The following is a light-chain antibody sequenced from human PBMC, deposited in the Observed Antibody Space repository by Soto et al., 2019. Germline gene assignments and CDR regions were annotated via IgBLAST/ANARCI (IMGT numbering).Light chain of an antibody. CDR3: VLYMGSGIWV. CDR2: STN. Sequence: QTVVTQEPSFSVSPGRTVTLTCGLSSGSVSISYYPSWYQQTPGQAPRTLIYSTNTRSSGVPDRFSGSILGNKAALTITGAQADDESDYYCVLYMGSGIWVFGGGTKLT. CDR1: SGSVSISYY. V-gene: IGLV8-61*01. J-gene: IGLJ3*02.